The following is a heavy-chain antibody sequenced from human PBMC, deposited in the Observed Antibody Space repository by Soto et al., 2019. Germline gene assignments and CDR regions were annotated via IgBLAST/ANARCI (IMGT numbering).Heavy chain of an antibody. CDR2: IYHSGST. J-gene: IGHJ6*02. CDR3: AREGGQYSSSARDYYGMDV. D-gene: IGHD6-13*01. Sequence: QVQLQESGPGLVKPSGTLSLTCAVSGGSISSSNWWSWVRQPPGKGLEWIGEIYHSGSTNYNPSLKSRVTISVDKSKNQFSLKLSSVTAADTAVYYCAREGGQYSSSARDYYGMDVWGQGTTVTVSS. CDR1: GGSISSSNW. V-gene: IGHV4-4*02.